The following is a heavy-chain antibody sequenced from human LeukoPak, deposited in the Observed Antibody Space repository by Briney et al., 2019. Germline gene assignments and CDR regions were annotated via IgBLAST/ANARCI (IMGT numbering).Heavy chain of an antibody. CDR3: ARDLVVVTGLRTRGSFDI. CDR1: GYNFTSYY. D-gene: IGHD2-21*02. V-gene: IGHV1-46*01. J-gene: IGHJ3*02. Sequence: GASVKVSCKASGYNFTSYYMHWVRQAPGQGLEWMGIINPSGGTTSYAQKFQGRVTVTRDTSTRTVYMELSSLRSEDTAVYYCARDLVVVTGLRTRGSFDIWGQGTMVTVSS. CDR2: INPSGGTT.